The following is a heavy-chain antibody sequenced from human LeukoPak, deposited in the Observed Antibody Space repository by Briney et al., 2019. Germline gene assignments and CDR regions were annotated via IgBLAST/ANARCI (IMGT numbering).Heavy chain of an antibody. J-gene: IGHJ6*03. CDR3: AKAVTGFGDYYYYMDV. CDR2: ISESGGNI. V-gene: IGHV3-23*01. Sequence: GGSLRLPCAASGFTFSSYGMSWVRQAPGNGLEWVSSISESGGNIYYADSAKGRFTISRDNSKNTLYLQMNSLRAEDTAVYYCAKAVTGFGDYYYYMDVWGKGTTVTVSS. D-gene: IGHD3-10*01. CDR1: GFTFSSYG.